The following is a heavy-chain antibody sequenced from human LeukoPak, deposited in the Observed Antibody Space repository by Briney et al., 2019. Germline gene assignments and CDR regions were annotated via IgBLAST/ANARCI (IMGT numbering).Heavy chain of an antibody. J-gene: IGHJ6*03. V-gene: IGHV3-20*04. CDR1: GFTFDDYG. D-gene: IGHD5-18*01. CDR2: INWNGGST. Sequence: GGSLRLSCAASGFTFDDYGMSWVRQAPGKGLEWVSGINWNGGSTGYADSVKGRFTISRDNAKNSLYLQMNSLRAEDTALYYCARVGYSYGNNYYYYYYMDVWGKGTTVTVSS. CDR3: ARVGYSYGNNYYYYYYMDV.